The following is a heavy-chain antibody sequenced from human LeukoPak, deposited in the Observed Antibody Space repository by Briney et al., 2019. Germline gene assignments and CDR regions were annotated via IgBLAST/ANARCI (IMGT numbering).Heavy chain of an antibody. CDR2: IYTSGST. CDR3: ARENSGSYRGFDY. Sequence: SETLSLTCTVSGGSISSYYWSWIRQPAGKGLEWIGRIYTSGSTNYNAPLKSRVSMSVDTSKNQFSLKLSSVTAADTAVFYCARENSGSYRGFDYWGQGTLVTVSS. J-gene: IGHJ4*02. V-gene: IGHV4-4*07. D-gene: IGHD1-26*01. CDR1: GGSISSYY.